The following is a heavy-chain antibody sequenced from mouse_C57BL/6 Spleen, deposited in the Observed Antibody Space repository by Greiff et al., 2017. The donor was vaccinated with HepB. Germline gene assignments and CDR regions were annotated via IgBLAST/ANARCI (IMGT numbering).Heavy chain of an antibody. Sequence: QVQLQQPGAELVMPGASVKLSCKASGYTFTSYWMHWVKQRPGQGLEWIGEIDPADSYTNYNQKFKGKSTLTVDKSSSTAYMQLGSLTSEDSAVYYCARRGWLLQYFDYWGQGTTLTVSS. D-gene: IGHD2-3*01. CDR1: GYTFTSYW. CDR3: ARRGWLLQYFDY. J-gene: IGHJ2*01. V-gene: IGHV1-69*01. CDR2: IDPADSYT.